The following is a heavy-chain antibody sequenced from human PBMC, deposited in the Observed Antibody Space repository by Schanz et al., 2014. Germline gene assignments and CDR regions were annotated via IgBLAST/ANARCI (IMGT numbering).Heavy chain of an antibody. V-gene: IGHV3-48*01. CDR3: ATEGPRGTRHPINYYYAMDN. CDR1: GFGFDDYA. CDR2: ISFSGNTI. Sequence: EVQLLESGGGLVRPGGSLRLSCAASGFGFDDYAMSWVRQAPGKGLEWISYISFSGNTIYYADSVKGRFTISRDNAKNSVFLQMNRLRAEDTAVYYCATEGPRGTRHPINYYYAMDNWGQGTKVTV. D-gene: IGHD6-6*01. J-gene: IGHJ6*02.